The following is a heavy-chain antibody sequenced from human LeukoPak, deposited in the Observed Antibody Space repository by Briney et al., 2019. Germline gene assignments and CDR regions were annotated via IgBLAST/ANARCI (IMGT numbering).Heavy chain of an antibody. J-gene: IGHJ4*02. D-gene: IGHD3-9*01. Sequence: GGSLRLSCAASGFTFSNAWMSWVRQAPGKGLEWVGRIKSKTDGGTTDYAAPVKGRFTISKDDSKNTLYLQMNSLKTEETAVYYCTTDFDEIATRLEPNDYWGQRTLVTDSS. CDR1: GFTFSNAW. CDR3: TTDFDEIATRLEPNDY. V-gene: IGHV3-15*01. CDR2: IKSKTDGGTT.